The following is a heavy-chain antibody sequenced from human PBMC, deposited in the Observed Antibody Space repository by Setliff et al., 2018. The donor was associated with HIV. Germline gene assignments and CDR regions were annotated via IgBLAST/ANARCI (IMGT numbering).Heavy chain of an antibody. J-gene: IGHJ4*02. CDR1: GYSISSGYY. D-gene: IGHD5-18*01. Sequence: PSETLSLTCAVSGYSISSGYYWGWIRQPPGKGLEWIGSIYHSGSTYYNPSLKSRVTISVDTSKNQFSPKLSSVTAADTAVYYCARHPDTAMVTYWGQGTLVTVSS. CDR2: IYHSGST. CDR3: ARHPDTAMVTY. V-gene: IGHV4-38-2*01.